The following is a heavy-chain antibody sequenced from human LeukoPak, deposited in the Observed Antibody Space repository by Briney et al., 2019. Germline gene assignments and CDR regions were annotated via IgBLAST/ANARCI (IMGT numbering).Heavy chain of an antibody. Sequence: SESLSLTCAVYGESFSGYYWSWMRQPPGKGLEWIGEINHSGSTNYNPSLKSRVTISVDTSKNQFSLKLSSVTAADTAVYYCARGRQRIQLWSHYYYGMDVWGQGTTVTVPS. V-gene: IGHV4-34*01. D-gene: IGHD5-18*01. CDR3: ARGRQRIQLWSHYYYGMDV. CDR2: INHSGST. CDR1: GESFSGYY. J-gene: IGHJ6*02.